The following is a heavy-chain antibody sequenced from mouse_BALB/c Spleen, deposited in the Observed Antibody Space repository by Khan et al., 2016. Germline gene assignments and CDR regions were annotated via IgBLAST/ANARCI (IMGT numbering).Heavy chain of an antibody. CDR1: GYSITSGYY. V-gene: IGHV3-6*02. Sequence: EVQLQESGPGLVKPSQSLSLTCSVTGYSITSGYYWNWIRQFPGNKLEWMGYISSDGSNNYNPSLKNRISITRDTSKHQFFLKLNSVTTEDTATYYCASEGIYCGTYYYARDYWGQGTSVTVSS. D-gene: IGHD1-1*01. J-gene: IGHJ4*01. CDR3: ASEGIYCGTYYYARDY. CDR2: ISSDGSN.